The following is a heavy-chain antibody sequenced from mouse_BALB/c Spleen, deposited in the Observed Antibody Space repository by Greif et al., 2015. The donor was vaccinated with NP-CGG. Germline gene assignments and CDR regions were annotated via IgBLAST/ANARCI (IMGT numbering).Heavy chain of an antibody. J-gene: IGHJ1*01. D-gene: IGHD2-4*01. CDR1: GYTFTSYW. CDR2: INPSTGYT. V-gene: IGHV1-7*01. CDR3: ARDYDYWYFDV. Sequence: VKLQESGAELAKPGASVKMSCKASGYTFTSYWMHWVKQRPGQGLEWIGYINPSTGYTEYNQKFKDKATLTADKSSSTAYMQLSNLTSEDSAVYYCARDYDYWYFDVWGAGTTVTVSS.